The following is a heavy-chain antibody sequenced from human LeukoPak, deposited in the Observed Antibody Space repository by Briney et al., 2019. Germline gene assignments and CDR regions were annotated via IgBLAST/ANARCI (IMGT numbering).Heavy chain of an antibody. CDR2: IYSGGST. D-gene: IGHD5-24*01. J-gene: IGHJ6*02. V-gene: IGHV3-53*01. CDR1: GFTVSSNY. CDR3: ARVLATIMSYYGMDV. Sequence: PGGSLRLSCAASGFTVSSNYMSWVRLAPGKGLEWVSVIYSGGSTYYADSVKGRFTISRDNSKNTLYLQMNSLRAEDTAVYYCARVLATIMSYYGMDVWGQGTTVTVSS.